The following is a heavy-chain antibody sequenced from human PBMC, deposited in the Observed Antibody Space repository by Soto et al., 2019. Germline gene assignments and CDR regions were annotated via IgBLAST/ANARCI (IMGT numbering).Heavy chain of an antibody. D-gene: IGHD2-15*01. CDR3: AREDRDYYYYGMDV. J-gene: IGHJ6*02. CDR2: ISYDGSNK. Sequence: QVPLVESGGGVVQPGRSLRLSCAASGFTFSSYAMHWVRQAPGKGLEWVAVISYDGSNKYYADSVKGRFTISRDNSKNTLYLQMNSLRAEDTAVYYCAREDRDYYYYGMDVWGQGTTVTVSS. CDR1: GFTFSSYA. V-gene: IGHV3-30-3*01.